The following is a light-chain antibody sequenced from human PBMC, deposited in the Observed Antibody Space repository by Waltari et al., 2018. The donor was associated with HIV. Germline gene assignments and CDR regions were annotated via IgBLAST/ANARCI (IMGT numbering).Light chain of an antibody. J-gene: IGLJ2*01. CDR3: QVWDTSSDHVI. V-gene: IGLV3-21*02. CDR2: DYT. Sequence: TCGGNNIGSKNVHWYQQKPGQAPVVVVHDYTDRPSGIPERFSGSNSGNTATLTISRVEAGDEADYHCQVWDTSSDHVIFGGGTKLTVL. CDR1: NIGSKN.